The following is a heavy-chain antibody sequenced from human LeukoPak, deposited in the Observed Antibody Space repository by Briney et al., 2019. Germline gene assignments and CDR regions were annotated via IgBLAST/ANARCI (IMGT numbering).Heavy chain of an antibody. CDR3: ARDVGFRGANGPGLPGRSWFDP. V-gene: IGHV4-59*12. CDR2: IYYSGSTDYNPSGST. D-gene: IGHD1-26*01. Sequence: PSETLSLTCVVSDGSISNYHWSWIRQPPGKGLEWIGYIYYSGSTDYNPSGSTNYNPSLKSRVTISVDTSKNQFSLKLRSVTAADTAVYYCARDVGFRGANGPGLPGRSWFDPWGQGTQVTVSS. J-gene: IGHJ5*02. CDR1: DGSISNYH.